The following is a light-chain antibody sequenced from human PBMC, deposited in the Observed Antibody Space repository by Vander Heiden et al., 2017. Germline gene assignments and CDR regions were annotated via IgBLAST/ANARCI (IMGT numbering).Light chain of an antibody. CDR3: QVWDSSSDHVV. Sequence: SYVLPQPPSASVAPGQTARTTCGGNNIGSKSGHRYQQNPGQAPVLVVYDDGGRTSGVPERVSGSNSGNTATRTISRVEAEDEADYDCQVWDSSSDHVVFGGGTKLTVL. CDR2: DDG. J-gene: IGLJ2*01. CDR1: NIGSKS. V-gene: IGLV3-21*02.